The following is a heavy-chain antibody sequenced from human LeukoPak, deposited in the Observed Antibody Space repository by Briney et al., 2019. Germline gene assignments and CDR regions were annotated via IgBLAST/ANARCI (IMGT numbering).Heavy chain of an antibody. J-gene: IGHJ4*02. D-gene: IGHD3-16*02. CDR2: ISGSGGGT. CDR3: AIQRDTITFGGVIVPYDY. V-gene: IGHV3-23*01. Sequence: GGSLRLSCAASGFTFSSYAMSWVRQAPGKGLEWVSAISGSGGGTYYADSVKGRFTISRDNSKNTLYLQMNSLRAEDTAVYYCAIQRDTITFGGVIVPYDYWGQGTLVTVSS. CDR1: GFTFSSYA.